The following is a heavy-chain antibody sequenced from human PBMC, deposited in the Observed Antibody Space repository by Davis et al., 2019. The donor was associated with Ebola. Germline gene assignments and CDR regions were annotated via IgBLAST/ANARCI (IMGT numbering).Heavy chain of an antibody. CDR1: GYTFTDYN. Sequence: ASVKVSCKASGYTFTDYNIHWVRQAPGQGLEWMGRVVPNSGGTNYAQKFQDRVTMTRDTSISTVYMELSSLRYDDTADYYCARGHNYAHEYWGQGTLVTVSS. CDR3: ARGHNYAHEY. D-gene: IGHD4-11*01. J-gene: IGHJ4*02. CDR2: VVPNSGGT. V-gene: IGHV1-2*06.